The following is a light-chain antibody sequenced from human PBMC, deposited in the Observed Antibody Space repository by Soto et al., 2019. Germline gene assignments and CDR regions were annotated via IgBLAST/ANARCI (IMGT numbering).Light chain of an antibody. CDR3: QKYNSAPRT. J-gene: IGKJ1*01. CDR2: AAS. Sequence: DIQMTQSPSSLSASVGDRVTITCRASQDISNYLAWYKQKPGKVPKLLIYAASTLQSGVPSRFSGSGSGTDFTLTISSLQPEDVATYYCQKYNSAPRTFGQGTKVEIK. CDR1: QDISNY. V-gene: IGKV1-27*01.